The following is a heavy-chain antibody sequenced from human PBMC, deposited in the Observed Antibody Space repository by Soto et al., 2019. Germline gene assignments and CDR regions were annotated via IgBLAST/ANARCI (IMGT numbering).Heavy chain of an antibody. V-gene: IGHV4-34*01. CDR2: INHSGST. CDR1: GGSFSGYY. D-gene: IGHD3-9*01. CDR3: ARGRPRQDYDILTGYYRPRYAFDI. Sequence: SETLSLTCAVYGGSFSGYYWSWIRQPPGKGLEWIGEINHSGSTNYNPSLKSRVTISVDTSKNQFSLKLSSVTAADTAVYYCARGRPRQDYDILTGYYRPRYAFDIWGQGTMVTVSS. J-gene: IGHJ3*02.